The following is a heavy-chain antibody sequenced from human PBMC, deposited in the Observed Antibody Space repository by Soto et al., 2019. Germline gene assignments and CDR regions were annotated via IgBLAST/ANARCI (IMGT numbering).Heavy chain of an antibody. V-gene: IGHV3-23*01. D-gene: IGHD6-6*01. CDR3: AKGGSSSLTLYYYYYGMDV. Sequence: EVQLLESGGGLVQPGGSLRLSCAASGFTFSSYAMSWVRQAPGKGLEWVSAISGSGGSTYYADSVKGRFTISRDNSKNTLYLQMNSLRAEDTAVYYCAKGGSSSLTLYYYYYGMDVWGQGTTVTVSS. CDR2: ISGSGGST. CDR1: GFTFSSYA. J-gene: IGHJ6*02.